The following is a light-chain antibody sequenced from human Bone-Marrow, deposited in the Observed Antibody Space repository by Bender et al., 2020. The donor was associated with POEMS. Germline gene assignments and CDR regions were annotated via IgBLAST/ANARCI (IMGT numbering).Light chain of an antibody. J-gene: IGLJ3*02. CDR1: STDVGSYNL. V-gene: IGLV2-23*02. Sequence: QSALTQPASVSGSPGQSITISCTGTSTDVGSYNLVSWYQHHPGNAPKVVISEVTKRPSGISDRFSGSKSGNTASLTISGLQAEDEADYYCCSYAGSSTVVFGGGTKLTVL. CDR2: EVT. CDR3: CSYAGSSTVV.